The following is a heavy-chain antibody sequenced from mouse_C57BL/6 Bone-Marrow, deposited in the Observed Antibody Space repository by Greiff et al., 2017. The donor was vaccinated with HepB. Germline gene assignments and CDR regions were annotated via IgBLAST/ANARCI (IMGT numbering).Heavy chain of an antibody. V-gene: IGHV1-47*01. Sequence: VQLQPSGAELVQPGASVKMSCKASGSTFTTYPIEWMKQNHGKSLEWIGNFHPYNDDTKYNEKFKGKATLTVEKSSSTVYLELSRLTSDDSAVYYCARLDSSGFFAYWGQGTLVTVSA. CDR3: ARLDSSGFFAY. J-gene: IGHJ3*01. CDR2: FHPYNDDT. CDR1: GSTFTTYP. D-gene: IGHD3-2*02.